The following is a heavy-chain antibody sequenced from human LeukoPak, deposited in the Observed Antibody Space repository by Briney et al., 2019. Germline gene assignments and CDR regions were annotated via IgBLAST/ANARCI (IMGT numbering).Heavy chain of an antibody. CDR2: INCNSGDT. V-gene: IGHV1-2*02. Sequence: ASVKVSCKASGYTFTGHYIHCVRQAPGQGLEWRGWINCNSGDTTYAQNFQGRITVTRDTSISTIDMALSSLRPDDTAVYYCTREDYWGQGTLVTVSS. CDR1: GYTFTGHY. J-gene: IGHJ4*02. CDR3: TREDY.